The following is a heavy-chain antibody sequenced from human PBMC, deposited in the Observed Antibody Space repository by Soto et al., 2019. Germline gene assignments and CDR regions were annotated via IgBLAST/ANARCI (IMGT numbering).Heavy chain of an antibody. Sequence: EVQLVESGGGLVQPGGSLRLSCAASGFTFSSYDMNWVRQAPGKGLEWVSYISRSSSTIYYADSVKGRFAISRDRAKKSLYLQLNSLTAEDTAVYYCVTFYVAIYYDGVDVWGQGTTVIVSS. J-gene: IGHJ6*02. D-gene: IGHD3-16*01. CDR1: GFTFSSYD. CDR3: VTFYVAIYYDGVDV. CDR2: ISRSSSTI. V-gene: IGHV3-48*01.